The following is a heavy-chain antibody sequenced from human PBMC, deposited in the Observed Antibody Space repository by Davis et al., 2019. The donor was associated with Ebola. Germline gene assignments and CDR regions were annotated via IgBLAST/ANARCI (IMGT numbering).Heavy chain of an antibody. CDR2: IYPGDSDT. D-gene: IGHD2-15*01. CDR3: ARLGYCSGGSCTNWFEP. CDR1: GYSFTSYW. V-gene: IGHV5-51*01. J-gene: IGHJ5*02. Sequence: PGGSLRLSCKGSGYSFTSYWIAWVRQMPGKGLEWMGIIYPGDSDTRYSPSFQGQVTISADKSISTAYLQWSSLKASATSKFYCARLGYCSGGSCTNWFEPWGQGTLVTVSS.